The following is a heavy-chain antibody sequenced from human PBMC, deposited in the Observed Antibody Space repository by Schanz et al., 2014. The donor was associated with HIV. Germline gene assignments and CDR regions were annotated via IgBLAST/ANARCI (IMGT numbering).Heavy chain of an antibody. V-gene: IGHV3-33*06. CDR3: SKATSGSRGWYTGSD. CDR2: IWYDGSNK. D-gene: IGHD6-19*01. CDR1: GFTFNNYG. J-gene: IGHJ4*02. Sequence: QVDLVESGGGVVQPGRSLRLSCTASGFTFNNYGMQWVRQAPGKGLERLAAIWYDGSNKFYADSLRGRFTISRDNSKNTLYLQMNSLRVEDTALYYCSKATSGSRGWYTGSDWGQGTLVTVSS.